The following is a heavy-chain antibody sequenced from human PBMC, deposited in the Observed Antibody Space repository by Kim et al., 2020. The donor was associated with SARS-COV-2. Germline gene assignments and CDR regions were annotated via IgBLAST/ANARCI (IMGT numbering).Heavy chain of an antibody. Sequence: LKSRVTISVDTSKNQFSLKLSSVPAADTAVYYCAREKTGIAAAYDAFDIWGQGTMVTVSS. D-gene: IGHD6-13*01. V-gene: IGHV4-34*01. CDR3: AREKTGIAAAYDAFDI. J-gene: IGHJ3*02.